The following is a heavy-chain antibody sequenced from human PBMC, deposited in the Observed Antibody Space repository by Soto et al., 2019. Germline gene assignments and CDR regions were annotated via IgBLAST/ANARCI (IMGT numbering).Heavy chain of an antibody. CDR2: MNPNTGDA. D-gene: IGHD3-10*01. J-gene: IGHJ6*02. CDR1: GYTFINYD. Sequence: QVQLVQSGAEVKKPGASVKVSCEASGYTFINYDVNWVRQAPGQGLEWMGWMNPNTGDAGYAQKFQGRVTMTRNTSISTAYMEMSSLRSEDTAVYFCARSGARIFMAQGVKKYYYGMDVWGQGTTVTVSS. V-gene: IGHV1-8*01. CDR3: ARSGARIFMAQGVKKYYYGMDV.